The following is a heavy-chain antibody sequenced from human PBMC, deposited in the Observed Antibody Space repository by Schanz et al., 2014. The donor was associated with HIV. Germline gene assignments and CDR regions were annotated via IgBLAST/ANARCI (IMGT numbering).Heavy chain of an antibody. CDR2: ISAYNGNT. Sequence: QVQLVLSGAEVKRPGASVKVSCKASGYTFISYGISWVRQAPGQGLEWMGWISAYNGNTNYAQKFQGRLTMTTDTATSTAYMELRSLRSDDTAVYYCARDRPVIVGATRADGGTDFDYWGQGTLVTVSS. D-gene: IGHD1-26*01. CDR1: GYTFISYG. CDR3: ARDRPVIVGATRADGGTDFDY. V-gene: IGHV1-18*01. J-gene: IGHJ4*02.